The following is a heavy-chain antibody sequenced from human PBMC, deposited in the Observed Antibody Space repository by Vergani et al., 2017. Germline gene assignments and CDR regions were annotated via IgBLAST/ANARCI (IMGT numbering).Heavy chain of an antibody. CDR1: GGTFSSYA. CDR3: ARESYYYDSSGYYPRGAFDI. CDR2: IIPIFGTA. D-gene: IGHD3-22*01. J-gene: IGHJ3*02. V-gene: IGHV1-69*01. Sequence: QVQLVQSGAEVKKPGSSVKVSCKASGGTFSSYAISWVRQAPGQGLEWMGGIIPIFGTANYAQKFQGRVTITADESTSTAYMELSSLRSEDTAVYYCARESYYYDSSGYYPRGAFDIWGQGTMVTVSS.